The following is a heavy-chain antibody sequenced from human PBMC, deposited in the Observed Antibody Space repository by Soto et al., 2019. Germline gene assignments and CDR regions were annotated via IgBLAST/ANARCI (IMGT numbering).Heavy chain of an antibody. V-gene: IGHV3-23*01. CDR2: ISGSGGST. Sequence: EVQLLESGGGLVQPGGSLRLSCAASGFTFSSYAMSWVRQAPGKGLDWVSAISGSGGSTYYADSVKGRFTISRDNSKNTLYLQMNSLRAEDTAVYYCAKDPSYYGSGSYQPDFDYWGQGTLVTVSS. D-gene: IGHD3-10*01. CDR3: AKDPSYYGSGSYQPDFDY. CDR1: GFTFSSYA. J-gene: IGHJ4*02.